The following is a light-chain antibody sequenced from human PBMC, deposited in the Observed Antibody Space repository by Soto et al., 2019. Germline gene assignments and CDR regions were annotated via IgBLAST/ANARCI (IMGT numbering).Light chain of an antibody. CDR3: CSYAGFYTLV. CDR2: ANI. CDR1: SSNIGADYD. Sequence: QSVLTQPPSVSGAPGQRVTISCTGSSSNIGADYDIHWYQHLPGTAPKLLIYANINRPSGVPDRFSGSKSGTSASLAITELQAEDEADYYCCSYAGFYTLVFGGGTKLTVL. V-gene: IGLV1-40*01. J-gene: IGLJ3*02.